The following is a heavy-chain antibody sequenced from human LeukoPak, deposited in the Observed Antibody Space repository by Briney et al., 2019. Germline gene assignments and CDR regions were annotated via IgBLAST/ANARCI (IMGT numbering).Heavy chain of an antibody. V-gene: IGHV3-7*01. J-gene: IGHJ4*02. CDR3: ARVDQWLVRKFDY. CDR2: IKQDGSEK. Sequence: GGSLRLSCAASGFTFSGYWMSWVRQAPGKGLEWVANIKQDGSEKYYVDSVKGRFTISRDNAKNSLYLQMNSLRAEDTAVYYCARVDQWLVRKFDYWGQGTLVTVSS. CDR1: GFTFSGYW. D-gene: IGHD6-19*01.